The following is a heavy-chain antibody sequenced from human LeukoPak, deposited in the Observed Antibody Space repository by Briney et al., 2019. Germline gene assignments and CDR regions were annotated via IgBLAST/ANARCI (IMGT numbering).Heavy chain of an antibody. CDR1: GFTFDDYA. CDR2: ISGDGGST. CDR3: ARSSYSSGWYGGHYFDY. V-gene: IGHV3-43*02. J-gene: IGHJ4*02. D-gene: IGHD6-19*01. Sequence: GGSLRLSCAASGFTFDDYAMHWVRQAPGKGLEWVPLISGDGGSTYYADSVKGRFTISRDNSKNSLYLQMNSLRTEDTALYYCARSSYSSGWYGGHYFDYWGQGTLVTVSS.